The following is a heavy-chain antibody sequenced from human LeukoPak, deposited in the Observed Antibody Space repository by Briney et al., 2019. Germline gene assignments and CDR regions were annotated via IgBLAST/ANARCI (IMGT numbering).Heavy chain of an antibody. V-gene: IGHV1-2*02. CDR1: GYTFTGYY. CDR2: INPKNGGT. CDR3: ARYGDCSNGVCYFDN. Sequence: GASVKVSCKASGYTFTGYYIHWMRQAPGQGLEWMGWINPKNGGTNYIQKFRGRVTMTRDTSTSTAYVEVTSLRSDDTAVYYCARYGDCSNGVCYFDNWGQGTLVTVSS. D-gene: IGHD2-8*01. J-gene: IGHJ4*02.